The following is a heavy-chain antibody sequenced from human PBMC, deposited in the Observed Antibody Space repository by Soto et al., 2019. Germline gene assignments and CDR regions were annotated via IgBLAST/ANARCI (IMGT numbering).Heavy chain of an antibody. CDR2: ISGSGGST. Sequence: GGSLRLSCAASGFTFRRSALRWVRQAPGTGLAWVSAISGSGGSTYYADSVKGRFPLSRDNSKNTLYLQMNSLRAEDTAVYYCAKRVTGTDDFDIWGKGTMVTVSS. J-gene: IGHJ3*02. CDR1: GFTFRRSA. CDR3: AKRVTGTDDFDI. V-gene: IGHV3-23*01. D-gene: IGHD7-27*01.